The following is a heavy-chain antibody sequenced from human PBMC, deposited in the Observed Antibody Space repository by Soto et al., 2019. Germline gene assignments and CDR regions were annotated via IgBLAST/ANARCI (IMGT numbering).Heavy chain of an antibody. V-gene: IGHV1-18*01. CDR1: GFTFRNYG. J-gene: IGHJ4*02. D-gene: IGHD3-9*01. CDR2: ISAYNGNT. Sequence: QVQLVQSGAEVKKPGASVKVSCKAAGFTFRNYGITWLRQVPGQGLEWMGWISAYNGNTVHAQEYEGRLTMTAATSTSTAYMELRTLRPDDTAVDYCARPQNDILTDSYTNYFDSWGQGTLVTVSS. CDR3: ARPQNDILTDSYTNYFDS.